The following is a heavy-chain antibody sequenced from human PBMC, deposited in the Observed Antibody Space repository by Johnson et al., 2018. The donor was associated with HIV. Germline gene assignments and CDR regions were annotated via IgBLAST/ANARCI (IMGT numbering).Heavy chain of an antibody. V-gene: IGHV3-30*04. D-gene: IGHD5-12*01. Sequence: QVQLVESGGGAVQPGRSLRLYCAVSEFTVTNYAMHWVRLAPGKGLQWVAVISYGGGKKDYGDSVEGRFTISKDISKNTLYLQMDSLRPEDTAVYYCARGRKDIEAADGLDNDAFDMWGQGTLVTVSS. CDR2: ISYGGGKK. CDR3: ARGRKDIEAADGLDNDAFDM. CDR1: EFTVTNYA. J-gene: IGHJ3*02.